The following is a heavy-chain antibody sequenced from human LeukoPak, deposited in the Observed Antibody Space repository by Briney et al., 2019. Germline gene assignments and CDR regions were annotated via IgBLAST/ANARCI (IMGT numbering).Heavy chain of an antibody. Sequence: GRSLRLSCAASGFTFSSYGMHWVRQAPGKGLEWVAVIWYGGSNKYYADSVKGRFTISRDNSKNTLYLQMNSLRAEDTAVYYCARDGTVTTDFDYWGQGTLVTVSS. V-gene: IGHV3-33*01. J-gene: IGHJ4*02. CDR2: IWYGGSNK. CDR3: ARDGTVTTDFDY. D-gene: IGHD4-17*01. CDR1: GFTFSSYG.